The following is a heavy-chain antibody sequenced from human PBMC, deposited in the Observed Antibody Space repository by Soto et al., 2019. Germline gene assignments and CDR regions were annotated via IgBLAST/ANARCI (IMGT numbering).Heavy chain of an antibody. CDR3: AKSRSRSYYDFWSGYFLY. CDR1: GFTFSSYG. D-gene: IGHD3-3*01. Sequence: PGGSLRLSCAASGFTFSSYGMHWVRQAPGKGLEWVAVISYDGSNKYYADSVKGRFTISRDNSKNTLYLQLNSLRAEDTAVYYCAKSRSRSYYDFWSGYFLYWGQGTLVTVPS. V-gene: IGHV3-30*18. CDR2: ISYDGSNK. J-gene: IGHJ4*02.